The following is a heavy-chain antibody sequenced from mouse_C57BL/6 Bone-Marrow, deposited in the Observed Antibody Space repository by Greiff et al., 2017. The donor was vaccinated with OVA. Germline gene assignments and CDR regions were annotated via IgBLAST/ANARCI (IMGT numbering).Heavy chain of an antibody. CDR2: IYPGNGDT. Sequence: QVQLKESGAELVRPGASVKMSCKASGYTFTSYNMHWVKQTPRQGLEWIGAIYPGNGDTSYNQKFKGKATLTVDKSSSTAYMQLSSLTSEDSAVYFCAREERAARGNYDYAMDYWGQGTSVTVSS. V-gene: IGHV1-12*01. J-gene: IGHJ4*01. D-gene: IGHD2-1*01. CDR1: GYTFTSYN. CDR3: AREERAARGNYDYAMDY.